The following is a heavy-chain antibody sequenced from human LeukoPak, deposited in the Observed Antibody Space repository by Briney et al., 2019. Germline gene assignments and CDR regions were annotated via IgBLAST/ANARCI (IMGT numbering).Heavy chain of an antibody. CDR3: AKEPRVATIEIFDY. J-gene: IGHJ4*02. D-gene: IGHD5-12*01. CDR1: GFTFSSYA. Sequence: SEVSLRLSCAASGFTFSSYAMSWVRQAPGKGLEWVSSISGGGAVTYYADSVKGRFTISRDNSKNTVYLQMNSLRAEDTAVYYCAKEPRVATIEIFDYWGQGTLVTVSS. CDR2: ISGGGAVT. V-gene: IGHV3-23*01.